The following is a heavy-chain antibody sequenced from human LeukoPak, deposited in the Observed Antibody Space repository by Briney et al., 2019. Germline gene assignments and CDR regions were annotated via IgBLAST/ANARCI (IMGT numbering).Heavy chain of an antibody. CDR2: ISGSGGST. CDR1: GFTFSSYA. D-gene: IGHD6-13*01. J-gene: IGHJ4*02. V-gene: IGHV3-23*01. CDR3: AKGITAADTGLDY. Sequence: GGSLRLSCAASGFTFSSYAMSWVRQAPGKGLEWVSAISGSGGSTYYADSVKGRFTISRDNSKNTLYLQMNSLRAEDTALYYCAKGITAADTGLDYWGQGTLVTVSS.